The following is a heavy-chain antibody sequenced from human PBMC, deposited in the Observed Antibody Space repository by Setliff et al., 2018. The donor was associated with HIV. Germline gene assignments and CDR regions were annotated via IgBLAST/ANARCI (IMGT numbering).Heavy chain of an antibody. J-gene: IGHJ6*02. Sequence: PSETLSLTCTVSGGSISSSSYYWGWIRQPPGKGLEWIGSIYYSGTTYYNPSLKSRITISVDTSKNQFSLKVNSVTAADTAVYYCARHDITLVRGLVWGQGTTVTVSS. CDR2: IYYSGTT. CDR1: GGSISSSSYY. D-gene: IGHD3-10*01. CDR3: ARHDITLVRGLV. V-gene: IGHV4-39*07.